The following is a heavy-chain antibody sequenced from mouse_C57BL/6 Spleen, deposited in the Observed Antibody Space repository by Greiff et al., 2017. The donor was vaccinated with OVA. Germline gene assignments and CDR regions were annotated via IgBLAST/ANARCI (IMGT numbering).Heavy chain of an antibody. J-gene: IGHJ4*01. V-gene: IGHV5-17*01. D-gene: IGHD2-5*01. Sequence: EVKLVESGGGLVKPGGSLKLSCAASGFTFSDYGMHWVRQAPEKGLEWVAYISSGSSTIYCADTVKGRFTISRDNAKNTLFLQMTSLRSEDTAMYYCARDSNYAMDYWVKEPQSPSPQ. CDR1: GFTFSDYG. CDR2: ISSGSSTI. CDR3: ARDSNYAMDY.